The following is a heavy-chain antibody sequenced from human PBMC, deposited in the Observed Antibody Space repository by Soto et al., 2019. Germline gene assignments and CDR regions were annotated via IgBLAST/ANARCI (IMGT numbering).Heavy chain of an antibody. D-gene: IGHD3-3*01. J-gene: IGHJ2*01. CDR1: GGTFSSYA. V-gene: IGHV1-69*01. Sequence: QVQLVQSGAEVKKPGSSVKVSCKASGGTFSSYAISWVGQAPGQGLEWMGGIIPIFGTANYAQKFPGRVTITADESTSTAYMELSSLRSEDTAVYYCARCRLTIFGVVTSGWYFDLWGQGTLVTVSS. CDR3: ARCRLTIFGVVTSGWYFDL. CDR2: IIPIFGTA.